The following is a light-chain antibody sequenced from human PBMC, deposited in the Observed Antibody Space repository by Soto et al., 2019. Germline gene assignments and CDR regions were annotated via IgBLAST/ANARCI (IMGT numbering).Light chain of an antibody. CDR1: QSVSSY. V-gene: IGKV3-11*01. Sequence: EIVLTQSPATLSLSPGERATLSCRASQSVSSYLAWYQQKHGQAPRLLIYDASNRATGIPARFSGSGSGTDFTLTISSLEPEDFAVYYCLQYGTFPRTFGQGTKVDIK. J-gene: IGKJ1*01. CDR3: LQYGTFPRT. CDR2: DAS.